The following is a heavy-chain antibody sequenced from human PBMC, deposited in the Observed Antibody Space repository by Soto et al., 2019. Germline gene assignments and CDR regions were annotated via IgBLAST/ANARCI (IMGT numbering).Heavy chain of an antibody. CDR3: AKGDAFDI. V-gene: IGHV3-9*01. CDR1: GFTFDDYA. CDR2: ISWNSGSI. J-gene: IGHJ3*02. Sequence: EVRLVESGGGLVQPGRSLRLSCAASGFTFDDYAMHWVRQAPGKGLEWVSGISWNSGSIGYADSVKGRFTISRDNAKNSLYLQMNSLRAEDTALYYCAKGDAFDIWGQGTMVTVSS.